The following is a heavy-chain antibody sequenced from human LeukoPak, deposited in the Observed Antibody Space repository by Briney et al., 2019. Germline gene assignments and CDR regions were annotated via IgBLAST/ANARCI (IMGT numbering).Heavy chain of an antibody. CDR1: GYTFTSYD. J-gene: IGHJ4*02. CDR3: AGSIAAAGTFDY. V-gene: IGHV1-8*01. Sequence: ASVKVSCKASGYTFTSYDINWVRQATGQGLEWMGWMNPNSGNRGYAQKFQGRVTMTRNNSISTDYMELSSLRSEDTAVYCCAGSIAAAGTFDYWGQGTLVTVSS. CDR2: MNPNSGNR. D-gene: IGHD6-13*01.